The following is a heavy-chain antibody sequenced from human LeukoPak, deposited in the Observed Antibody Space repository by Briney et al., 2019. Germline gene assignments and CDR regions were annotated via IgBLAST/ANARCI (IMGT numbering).Heavy chain of an antibody. Sequence: GGSLRLSCAASGFTFSSYGMHWVRQAPGKGLEWVAVISYDGSNKYYADSVKGRFTISRDNSKNTLYLQMNSLRAEDTAVYYCAKATYEAVYDSSGYYLYYFDYWGQGTLVTVSS. D-gene: IGHD3-22*01. CDR3: AKATYEAVYDSSGYYLYYFDY. J-gene: IGHJ4*02. CDR2: ISYDGSNK. V-gene: IGHV3-30*18. CDR1: GFTFSSYG.